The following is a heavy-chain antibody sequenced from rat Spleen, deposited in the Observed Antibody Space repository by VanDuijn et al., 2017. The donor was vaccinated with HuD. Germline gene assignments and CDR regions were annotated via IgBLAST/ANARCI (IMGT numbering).Heavy chain of an antibody. D-gene: IGHD1-7*01. CDR1: GFTFSNYY. V-gene: IGHV5-25*01. CDR2: ISTGGGNT. CDR3: ARPEYYGSGEDY. Sequence: EVQLVESGGGLVQPGRSMKLSCAASGFTFSNYYMAWVRQAPTKGLAWVASISTGGGNTYYRDSVKGRFTISRDNAKSTLYLQMDSLRSEDTATYYCARPEYYGSGEDYWGQGVMVTVSS. J-gene: IGHJ2*01.